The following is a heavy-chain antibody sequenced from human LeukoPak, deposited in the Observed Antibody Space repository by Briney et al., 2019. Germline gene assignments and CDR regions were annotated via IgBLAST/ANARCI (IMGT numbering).Heavy chain of an antibody. CDR3: VRRSNSSGVTGY. CDR2: ISSSSSYI. V-gene: IGHV3-21*01. D-gene: IGHD3-22*01. CDR1: GFTFSSYS. Sequence: GGSLRPSCAASGFTFSSYSMNWVRQAPGKGLEWVSSISSSSSYIYYADSVKGRFTISRDNAKNSLYLQMNSLRAEDTAVYYCVRRSNSSGVTGYWGQGTLVTVSS. J-gene: IGHJ4*02.